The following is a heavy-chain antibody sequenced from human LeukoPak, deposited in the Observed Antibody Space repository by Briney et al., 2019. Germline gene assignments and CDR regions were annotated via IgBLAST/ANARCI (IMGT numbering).Heavy chain of an antibody. V-gene: IGHV3-20*04. Sequence: PGGSLRLSCAASGFTFSSYGMSWVRQAPGKGLEWVSGINWNGGNTGYSDSVKGRFTISRDNAKNSLYLQMDSLRAEDTALYYCGRDLSGWYGPDYWGQGTLVTVSS. J-gene: IGHJ4*02. D-gene: IGHD6-19*01. CDR3: GRDLSGWYGPDY. CDR2: INWNGGNT. CDR1: GFTFSSYG.